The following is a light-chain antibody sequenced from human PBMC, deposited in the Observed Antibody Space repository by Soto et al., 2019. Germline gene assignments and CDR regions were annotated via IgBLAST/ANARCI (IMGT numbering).Light chain of an antibody. J-gene: IGKJ4*01. CDR2: DAS. V-gene: IGKV1-5*01. CDR1: QSISSW. Sequence: DIQMTQSPSTLSASLGDRVTITCRASQSISSWLAWYQQKPGKAPKLLIYDASSLESGVPSRFSGSGSGAEFTLTISSLQPDDFATYYCQQYNSYPLGFGGGTKVDIK. CDR3: QQYNSYPLG.